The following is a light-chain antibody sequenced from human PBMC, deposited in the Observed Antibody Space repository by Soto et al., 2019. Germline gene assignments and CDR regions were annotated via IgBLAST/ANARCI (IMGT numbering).Light chain of an antibody. CDR3: QQRSNWPPYT. CDR2: DAS. J-gene: IGKJ2*01. Sequence: EIVLTQSPATLSLSPGERATLSCRASQSVSSYLAWYQQKPGQAPRLLIYDASNRATGIPARFSGSGSGTDFFLTSISLVPDDVAVYYCQQRSNWPPYTFGQGTKLEIK. V-gene: IGKV3-11*01. CDR1: QSVSSY.